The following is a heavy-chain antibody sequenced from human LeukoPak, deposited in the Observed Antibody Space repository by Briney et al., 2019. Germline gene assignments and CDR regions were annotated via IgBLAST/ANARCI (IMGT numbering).Heavy chain of an antibody. J-gene: IGHJ1*01. D-gene: IGHD1-7*01. CDR2: IAHDGSNK. V-gene: IGHV3-30*03. CDR3: ARSFFQWNYGSCLDS. Sequence: GGSLRLSCAASGFTFSNYVMQWVRQAPGKGLEWVALIAHDGSNKYYADSVKGRFTISRENSKNTLYLQMNSLRPEDTAVYSCARSFFQWNYGSCLDSWGPGTPVTVSP. CDR1: GFTFSNYV.